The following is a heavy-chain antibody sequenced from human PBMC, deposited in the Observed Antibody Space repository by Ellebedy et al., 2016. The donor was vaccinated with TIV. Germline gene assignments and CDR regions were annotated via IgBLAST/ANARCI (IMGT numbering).Heavy chain of an antibody. Sequence: AASVKVSCKASGGTFSSYAISWVRQAPGQGLEWMGRIIPILGIANYAQKFQGRVTITADKSTSTAYMELCSLRSEDTAVYYCARDSYGDYPLDYWGQGTLVTVSS. CDR1: GGTFSSYA. J-gene: IGHJ4*02. V-gene: IGHV1-69*04. CDR3: ARDSYGDYPLDY. CDR2: IIPILGIA. D-gene: IGHD4-17*01.